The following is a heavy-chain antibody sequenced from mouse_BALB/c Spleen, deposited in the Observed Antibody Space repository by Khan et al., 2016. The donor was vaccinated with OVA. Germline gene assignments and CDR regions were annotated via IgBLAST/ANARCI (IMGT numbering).Heavy chain of an antibody. CDR2: IYPFNDDT. CDR3: ATVGNYYGSVAY. Sequence: VQLQQSGPELVKPGASVKMSCKASGYTFTSYVMHWVKQKPGLGLEWIGYIYPFNDDTKYNENFKGKATLTSDKSSSTAYMELSSLTSEDSAVYYCATVGNYYGSVAYGGQGTLVTVSA. CDR1: GYTFTSYV. V-gene: IGHV1S136*01. J-gene: IGHJ3*01. D-gene: IGHD1-1*01.